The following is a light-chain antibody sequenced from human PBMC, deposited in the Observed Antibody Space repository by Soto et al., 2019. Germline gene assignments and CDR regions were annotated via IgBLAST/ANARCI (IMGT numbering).Light chain of an antibody. V-gene: IGKV3-15*01. CDR3: QQYNSWRT. CDR1: QSVRSN. CDR2: GAS. Sequence: IVMTQSPATLSVSPGERATLSCRASQSVRSNLAWYQQKPGQTPRLLIYGASTRATGIPARFSGSGSGTEFTLTISSLQSEDFAVYYCQQYNSWRTFGQGTKVDIK. J-gene: IGKJ1*01.